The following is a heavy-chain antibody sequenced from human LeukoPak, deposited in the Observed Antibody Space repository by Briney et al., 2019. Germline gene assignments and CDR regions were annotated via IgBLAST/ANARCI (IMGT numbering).Heavy chain of an antibody. V-gene: IGHV4-39*02. CDR2: IYYSGST. D-gene: IGHD4-11*01. CDR3: ARDYSNYYFDY. J-gene: IGHJ4*02. Sequence: HSETLSLTCTVSGGSISRSNYYWGWIRQPPGKGLEWTGSIYYSGSTYYNPSLKSRVTISVDTSKNQFSLKLSSVTAADTAVYYCARDYSNYYFDYWGQGTLVTVSS. CDR1: GGSISRSNYY.